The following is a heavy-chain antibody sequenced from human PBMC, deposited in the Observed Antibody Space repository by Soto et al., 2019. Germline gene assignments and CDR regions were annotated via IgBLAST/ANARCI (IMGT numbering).Heavy chain of an antibody. CDR1: GFTFSSDR. J-gene: IGHJ6*02. V-gene: IGHV3-7*01. CDR2: IKQDGSEK. CDR3: ARDVREAVGGQLYYYGMDA. Sequence: PGGSLRLSCAASGFTFSSDRMSWVRQAPGKGLEWVANIKQDGSEKYYVDSVKGRFTISRDNAKNSLYLQMNSLRAEDTAVYYCARDVREAVGGQLYYYGMDAWGQGTTVTVSS. D-gene: IGHD3-16*01.